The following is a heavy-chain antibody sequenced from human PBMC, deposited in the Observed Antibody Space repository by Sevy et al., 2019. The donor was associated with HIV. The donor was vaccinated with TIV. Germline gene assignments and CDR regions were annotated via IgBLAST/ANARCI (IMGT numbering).Heavy chain of an antibody. V-gene: IGHV3-30-3*01. D-gene: IGHD1-26*01. J-gene: IGHJ4*02. Sequence: GGSLRLSCAASGFTFSSYAMHWVRQAPGKGLEWVAVISYDGSNKYYANSVKGRFTISRDNSKNTLYLQMNSLRAEDTAVYYCARSKWELLPGGEHFDYWGQGTLVTVSS. CDR2: ISYDGSNK. CDR3: ARSKWELLPGGEHFDY. CDR1: GFTFSSYA.